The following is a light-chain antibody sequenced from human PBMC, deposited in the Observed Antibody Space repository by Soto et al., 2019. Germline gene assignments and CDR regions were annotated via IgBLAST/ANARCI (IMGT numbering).Light chain of an antibody. V-gene: IGKV1-39*01. Sequence: DIQMTQSPSSLSAAVGDSVTFTCRASQSIDTFVNWYQQKPGKAPSLLIYAASSLQSGVPSRFSGSGSGTDFTLTISSLQPEDVATYFCQHCDSPPWTFGQGTKVEIK. CDR3: QHCDSPPWT. J-gene: IGKJ1*01. CDR2: AAS. CDR1: QSIDTF.